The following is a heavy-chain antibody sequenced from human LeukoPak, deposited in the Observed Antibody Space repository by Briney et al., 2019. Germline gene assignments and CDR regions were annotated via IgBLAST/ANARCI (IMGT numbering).Heavy chain of an antibody. V-gene: IGHV4-30-2*02. CDR2: IYHSGST. CDR1: GGSISSGGYS. CDR3: ASLPMVRGVLNFDY. D-gene: IGHD3-10*01. Sequence: PSQTLSLTCAVSGGSISSGGYSWSWIRQPPGKGLEWIGYIYHSGSTYYNPSLKSRVTISVDRSKNQFSLKLSSVTAADTAVYYCASLPMVRGVLNFDYWGQGTLVTVSS. J-gene: IGHJ4*02.